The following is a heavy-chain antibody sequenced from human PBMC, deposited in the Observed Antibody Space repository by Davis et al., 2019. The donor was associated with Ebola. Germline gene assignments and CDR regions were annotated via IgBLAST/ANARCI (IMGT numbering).Heavy chain of an antibody. CDR3: ARDPNDPDTAMASFYYYYGMDV. CDR1: GFTFSSYG. D-gene: IGHD5-18*01. Sequence: PGGSLRLSCAASGFTFSSYGMHWVRQAPGKGLEWVAVISYDGSNKYYADSVKGRFTISRDNSKNTLYLQMNSLRAEDTAVYYCARDPNDPDTAMASFYYYYGMDVWGQGTTVTVSS. V-gene: IGHV3-30*03. CDR2: ISYDGSNK. J-gene: IGHJ6*02.